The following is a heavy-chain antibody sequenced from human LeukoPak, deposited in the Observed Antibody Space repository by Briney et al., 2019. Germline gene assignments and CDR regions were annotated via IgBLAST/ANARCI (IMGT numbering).Heavy chain of an antibody. CDR3: ARESWYMSGAYYHYYMDV. D-gene: IGHD6-25*01. CDR2: SYYSGST. J-gene: IGHJ6*03. V-gene: IGHV4-61*01. CDR1: GGSISSSSYY. Sequence: SETLSLTCTVSGGSISSSSYYWGWIRQPPGKGLEWIGYSYYSGSTNYNPSLKSRVTISLDTSKNQFSLKLSSVTAADTAVYYCARESWYMSGAYYHYYMDVWGKGTTVTVSS.